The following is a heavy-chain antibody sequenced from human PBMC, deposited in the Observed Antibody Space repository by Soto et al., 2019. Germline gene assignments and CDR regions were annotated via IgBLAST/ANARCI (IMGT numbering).Heavy chain of an antibody. Sequence: QVQLVQSGAEVRKPGASVKVPCKASGYIFTHYGIGWVRQAPGQGLEWMGWINGYNGKANYAQDFRGRVSMTTDTSTSTAYMDLRSLTSDDTGVYYCARWDGIFGAGGVDWGQGTLVTVSS. V-gene: IGHV1-18*01. CDR2: INGYNGKA. CDR3: ARWDGIFGAGGVD. J-gene: IGHJ4*02. CDR1: GYIFTHYG. D-gene: IGHD3-16*01.